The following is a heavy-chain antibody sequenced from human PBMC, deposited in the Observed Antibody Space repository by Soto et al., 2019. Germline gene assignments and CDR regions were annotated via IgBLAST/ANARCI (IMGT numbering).Heavy chain of an antibody. J-gene: IGHJ4*02. D-gene: IGHD4-17*01. CDR1: GGTFSSYA. V-gene: IGHV1-69*06. CDR3: ASTTVTALNFDY. Sequence: SVKVSCKASGGTFSSYAISWVRQAPGQGLEWMGGIIPIFGTANYAQKFQGRVTITADKSTSTAYMELSSLRSEDTAVYYCASTTVTALNFDYWGQGTLVTVSS. CDR2: IIPIFGTA.